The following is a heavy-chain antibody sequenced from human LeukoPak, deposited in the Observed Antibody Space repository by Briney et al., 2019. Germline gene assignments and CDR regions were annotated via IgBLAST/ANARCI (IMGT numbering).Heavy chain of an antibody. V-gene: IGHV3-20*04. CDR2: INWNGANT. D-gene: IGHD5-12*01. CDR3: AKCGNSGCHLIDY. Sequence: GGSLRLSCAASGFTFDDYAMSWVRQAPGKGLEWVSGINWNGANTGYADSVKGRFTISRDNSKSTLYLQMDSLRAEDTAVYYCAKCGNSGCHLIDYWGQGTLVTVSS. J-gene: IGHJ4*02. CDR1: GFTFDDYA.